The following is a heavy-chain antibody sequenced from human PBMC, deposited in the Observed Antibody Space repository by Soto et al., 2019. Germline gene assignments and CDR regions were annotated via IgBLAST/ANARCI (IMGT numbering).Heavy chain of an antibody. D-gene: IGHD2-15*01. V-gene: IGHV3-74*01. CDR1: GFTFSNYW. CDR2: INSDGSVS. J-gene: IGHJ6*03. CDR3: ARGDCVGGPCYSLAGSFYYYMDV. Sequence: EVQLVESGGGLVQPGGSLRLSCAASGFTFSNYWMYWVRQAPGKGLVWVSRINSDGSVSSYADSVKGRLTISRDNVKNTRYLQMNRLRAEDTAVYYCARGDCVGGPCYSLAGSFYYYMDVWGKGTTVTVS.